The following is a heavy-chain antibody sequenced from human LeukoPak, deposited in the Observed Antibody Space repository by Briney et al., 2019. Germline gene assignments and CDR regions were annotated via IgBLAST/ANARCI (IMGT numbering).Heavy chain of an antibody. D-gene: IGHD6-19*01. Sequence: ASVKVSCKASGYTFTSYYMHWVRQAPGQGLEWMGLINPSGGSTSYAQKFQGRVTMTRDTSTSTVYMELSSLRSEDTAVYYCARERSSITVAGFFDYWGQGTLVTASS. CDR1: GYTFTSYY. CDR3: ARERSSITVAGFFDY. J-gene: IGHJ4*02. V-gene: IGHV1-46*01. CDR2: INPSGGST.